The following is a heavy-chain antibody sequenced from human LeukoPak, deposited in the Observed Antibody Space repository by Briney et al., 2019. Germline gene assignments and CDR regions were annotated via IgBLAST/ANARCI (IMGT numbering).Heavy chain of an antibody. CDR1: GFTFSSYG. CDR3: VKDLISVTMVRGVRSYGMDV. Sequence: GGSLRLSCAASGFTFSSYGMHWVRQAPGRGLEWVAVISYDGSNKYYADSVKGRFTISRDNSKNTLYLQMNSLRAEDTAVYYCVKDLISVTMVRGVRSYGMDVWGQGTTVTVSS. D-gene: IGHD3-10*01. CDR2: ISYDGSNK. J-gene: IGHJ6*02. V-gene: IGHV3-30*18.